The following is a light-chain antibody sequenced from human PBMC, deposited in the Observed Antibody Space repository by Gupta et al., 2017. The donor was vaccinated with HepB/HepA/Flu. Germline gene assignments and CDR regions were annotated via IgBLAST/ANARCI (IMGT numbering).Light chain of an antibody. CDR1: QSVLYSANNKNY. Sequence: DIVMTQSPDSLAVSLGERATINCKSSQSVLYSANNKNYLAWYQQKPGQPPKLLIYWASTRESGVPDRFSGSGSGTDFTLTISSLQAEDVAVYYCQEYYRSPSCTFGQGTKLEIK. CDR2: WAS. CDR3: QEYYRSPSCT. J-gene: IGKJ2*02. V-gene: IGKV4-1*01.